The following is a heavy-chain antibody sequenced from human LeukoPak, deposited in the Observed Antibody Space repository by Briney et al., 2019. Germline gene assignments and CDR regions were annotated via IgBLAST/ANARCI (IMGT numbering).Heavy chain of an antibody. CDR2: ISSSGSTI. D-gene: IGHD2-2*01. J-gene: IGHJ6*03. Sequence: GGSLRLSCAASGFTFSDYYMSWIRQAPGKGLECVSYISSSGSTIYYADSVKGRFTISRDNAKNSLYLQMNSLRAEDTAVYYCAREIGDIVVVPAATDYYYHYYMDVWGKGTTVTVSS. V-gene: IGHV3-11*04. CDR3: AREIGDIVVVPAATDYYYHYYMDV. CDR1: GFTFSDYY.